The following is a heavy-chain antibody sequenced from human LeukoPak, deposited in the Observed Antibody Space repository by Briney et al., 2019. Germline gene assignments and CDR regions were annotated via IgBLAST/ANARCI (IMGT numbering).Heavy chain of an antibody. D-gene: IGHD3/OR15-3a*01. CDR3: ATLNFLTGYYTHEP. V-gene: IGHV1-24*01. J-gene: IGHJ5*02. Sequence: GASVKVSCKVSGYTLTELSMHWVRQAPGKGLEWMGGFDPEDGETIYAQKFQGRVTMTEDTSTDTAYMELSSLRSEDTAVYYCATLNFLTGYYTHEPWGQGTLVTVSS. CDR1: GYTLTELS. CDR2: FDPEDGET.